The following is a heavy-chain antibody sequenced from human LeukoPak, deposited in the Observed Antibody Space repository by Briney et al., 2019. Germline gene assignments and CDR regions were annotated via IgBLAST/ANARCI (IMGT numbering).Heavy chain of an antibody. CDR2: INHSGST. CDR1: GGSFSGYY. V-gene: IGHV4-34*01. Sequence: PSETLPLTCAVYGGSFSGYYWSWIRQPPGKGLEWIGEINHSGSTNYNPSLKSRVTISVDTSKNQFSLKLSSVTAADTAVYYCARRSAVTTTLKGAFDIWGQGTMVTVSS. J-gene: IGHJ3*02. D-gene: IGHD4-17*01. CDR3: ARRSAVTTTLKGAFDI.